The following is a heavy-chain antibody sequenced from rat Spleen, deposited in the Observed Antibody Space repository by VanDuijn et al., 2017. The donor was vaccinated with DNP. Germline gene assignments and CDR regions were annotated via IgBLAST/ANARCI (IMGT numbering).Heavy chain of an antibody. CDR3: ARWYNFFDY. CDR2: INYSGST. D-gene: IGHD1-5*01. J-gene: IGHJ2*01. CDR1: AYSITTHY. V-gene: IGHV3-1*01. Sequence: EVQLQESGPGLVKPSQSLSLTCSVTAYSITTHYWGWIRKFPGNKMEWVGHINYSGSTNYNPSLKSRISITRDTSKNQFFLQLNSVTTEDTATYYCARWYNFFDYWGQGVMVTVSS.